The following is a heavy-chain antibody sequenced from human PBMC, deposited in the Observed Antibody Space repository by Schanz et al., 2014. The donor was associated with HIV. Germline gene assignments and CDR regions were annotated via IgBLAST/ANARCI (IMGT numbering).Heavy chain of an antibody. J-gene: IGHJ2*01. V-gene: IGHV3-23*04. D-gene: IGHD2-15*01. CDR3: ALSRPSGYGGSWYFDL. Sequence: EVQLVESGGGLVQRGGSLRLSCAASGFSFSSYWMNWVRQAPGKGLEWVSAISGSSITYSADSVKGRFTISRDNSKNTLYLQMNSLRAEDTAVYYCALSRPSGYGGSWYFDLWGRGTLVAVSS. CDR1: GFSFSSYW. CDR2: ISGSSIT.